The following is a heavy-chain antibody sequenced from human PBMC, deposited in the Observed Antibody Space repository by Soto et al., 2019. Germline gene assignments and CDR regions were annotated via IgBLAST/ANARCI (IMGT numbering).Heavy chain of an antibody. Sequence: PGGSLRLSCAASGFTFSDAWMTWVRQAPGKGLEWVGRIKSKTDGGTTDYAAPVKGRFTISRDDSENTLYLQMNSLGVEDTALYYCSYDTFGDKDFWVQGTTVSACS. CDR2: IKSKTDGGTT. V-gene: IGHV3-15*05. D-gene: IGHD3-9*01. J-gene: IGHJ4*02. CDR3: SYDTFGDKDF. CDR1: GFTFSDAW.